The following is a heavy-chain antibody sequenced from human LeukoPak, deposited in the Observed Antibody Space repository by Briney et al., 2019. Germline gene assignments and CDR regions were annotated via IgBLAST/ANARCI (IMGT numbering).Heavy chain of an antibody. CDR2: ISSSTSDK. CDR1: GFTIADYT. Sequence: GGSLRLSCAASGFTIADYTINWVRQAPGKGLEWVSYISSSTSDKYYADSVKGRFTIFRDNATNSLFLEMNGLRAEDTAVYYCARITSTSYYFHFMDVWGKGTTVIVSS. J-gene: IGHJ6*03. CDR3: ARITSTSYYFHFMDV. D-gene: IGHD2/OR15-2a*01. V-gene: IGHV3-21*06.